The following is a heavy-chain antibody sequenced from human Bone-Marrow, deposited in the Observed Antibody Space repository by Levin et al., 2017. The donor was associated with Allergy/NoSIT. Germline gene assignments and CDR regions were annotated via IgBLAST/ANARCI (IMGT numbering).Heavy chain of an antibody. D-gene: IGHD3-3*01. V-gene: IGHV1-3*01. CDR1: GYTFTQYA. Sequence: ASVKVSCKASGYTFTQYAMHWVRQAPGQRPEWMGWINVGSGSTEYAQKFQGRVSITRDTSASTVYMELSSLTSEDTALYYCAREAKASFGVVIIPNCFDPWGQGTLVTVSS. J-gene: IGHJ5*02. CDR3: AREAKASFGVVIIPNCFDP. CDR2: INVGSGST.